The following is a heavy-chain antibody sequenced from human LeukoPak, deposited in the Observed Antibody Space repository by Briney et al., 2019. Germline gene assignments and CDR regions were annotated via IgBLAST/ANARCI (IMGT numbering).Heavy chain of an antibody. V-gene: IGHV3-30*04. CDR2: ISYDGSNK. CDR1: GFTFSSYA. CDR3: AKVGSSWYYFDY. Sequence: GGSLRLSCAASGFTFSSYAMHWVRQAPGKGLEWVAVISYDGSNKYYADSVKGRFTISRDSSKNTLYLQMNSLRAEDTAVYYCAKVGSSWYYFDYWGQGTLVTVSS. J-gene: IGHJ4*02. D-gene: IGHD6-13*01.